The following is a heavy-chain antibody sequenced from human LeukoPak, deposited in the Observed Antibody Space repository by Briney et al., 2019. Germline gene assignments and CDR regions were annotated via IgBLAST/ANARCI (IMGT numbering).Heavy chain of an antibody. J-gene: IGHJ3*02. CDR3: ATFTGYSTGWYPDAFDI. V-gene: IGHV4-59*12. CDR2: IYYTGST. D-gene: IGHD6-19*01. CDR1: GASINNYY. Sequence: SETLSLTCNVSGASINNYYWTWVRQPPGEGLEWIGDIYYTGSTNYNPSLTSRLTISVDTSKNQCSLKLQSVPAAHTAVYYCATFTGYSTGWYPDAFDIWGRGTMVNVSS.